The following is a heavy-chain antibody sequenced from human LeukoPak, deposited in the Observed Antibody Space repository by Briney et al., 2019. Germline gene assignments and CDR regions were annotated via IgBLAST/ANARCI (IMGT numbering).Heavy chain of an antibody. CDR2: INAGNGNT. J-gene: IGHJ4*02. Sequence: ASVKVPCKASGYTFTSYAMHWVRQAPGQRLEWMGWINAGNGNTKYSQKFQGRVTITRDTSASTAYMELSSLRSEDTAVYYCARSGYQEWELHFDYWGQGTLVTVSS. CDR3: ARSGYQEWELHFDY. CDR1: GYTFTSYA. D-gene: IGHD1-26*01. V-gene: IGHV1-3*01.